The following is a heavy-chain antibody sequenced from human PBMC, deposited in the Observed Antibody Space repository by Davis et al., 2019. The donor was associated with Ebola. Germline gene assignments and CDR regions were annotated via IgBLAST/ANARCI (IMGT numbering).Heavy chain of an antibody. V-gene: IGHV3-11*06. Sequence: GESLKISCAASGFTFSVYYMSWIRQAPGKGPEWVSSISSSASYKNYADSVKGRFTISRENAKNSLYLQMNSLRAEDTAVYYCARHRTLFGVVIAFDYWGQGTLVTVSS. D-gene: IGHD3-3*01. CDR3: ARHRTLFGVVIAFDY. CDR2: ISSSASYK. CDR1: GFTFSVYY. J-gene: IGHJ4*02.